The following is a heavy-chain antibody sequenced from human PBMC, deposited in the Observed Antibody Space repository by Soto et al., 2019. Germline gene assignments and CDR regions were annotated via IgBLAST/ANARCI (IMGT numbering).Heavy chain of an antibody. CDR2: ISYDGSNK. D-gene: IGHD1-7*01. V-gene: IGHV3-30*18. Sequence: QVQLVESGGGVVQPGRSLRLSCAASGFTFSSYGMHWVRQAPGKGLEWVAVISYDGSNKYYGDSVKGRFTISRDNSKNTLYLQMNSLRAEDTAVYYCAKDPYNWNYVFDFDYWGQGTLVTVSS. J-gene: IGHJ4*02. CDR3: AKDPYNWNYVFDFDY. CDR1: GFTFSSYG.